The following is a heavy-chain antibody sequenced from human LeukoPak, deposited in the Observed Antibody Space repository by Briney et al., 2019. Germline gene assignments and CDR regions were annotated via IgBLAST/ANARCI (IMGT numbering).Heavy chain of an antibody. V-gene: IGHV4-31*03. CDR2: ISYSGST. Sequence: PSETLSLTCSVSGGSISSGSDYWSWIRQHPGKGLEWIGYISYSGSTYYNPSLRSRITISADTPRNQFSLKLSSVTAADTAVYYCARTSSGWSYSDYWSQGTLVTVSS. J-gene: IGHJ4*02. CDR1: GGSISSGSDY. CDR3: ARTSSGWSYSDY. D-gene: IGHD6-19*01.